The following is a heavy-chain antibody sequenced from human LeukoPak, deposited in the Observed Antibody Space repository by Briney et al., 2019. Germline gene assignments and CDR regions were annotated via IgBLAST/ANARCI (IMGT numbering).Heavy chain of an antibody. CDR1: GGSFSGYY. CDR3: ARGVVPAAIGTRGDYMDV. D-gene: IGHD2-2*01. CDR2: INHSGST. Sequence: SETLSLTCAVYGGSFSGYYWSWIRQPPGKGLEWIGEINHSGSTNYNPSLKSRVTISVDTSKNQFSLKLSSVTAADTAVYYCARGVVPAAIGTRGDYMDVWGKGTTVTVSS. J-gene: IGHJ6*03. V-gene: IGHV4-34*01.